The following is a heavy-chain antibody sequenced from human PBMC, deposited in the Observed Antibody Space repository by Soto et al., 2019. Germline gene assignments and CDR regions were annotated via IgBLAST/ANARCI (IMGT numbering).Heavy chain of an antibody. Sequence: QVQLVESGGGVVQPGRSLRLSCAASGFTFSLYGMHWVRQAPGKWLEWVAVIWYDGSNKFYADSVKGRFTISRDNSKNTLYLQMNSLRDEDTAVYYCARGLRGISFYGMDVWGQGTTVIVSS. D-gene: IGHD3-16*01. CDR2: IWYDGSNK. V-gene: IGHV3-33*01. CDR3: ARGLRGISFYGMDV. J-gene: IGHJ6*02. CDR1: GFTFSLYG.